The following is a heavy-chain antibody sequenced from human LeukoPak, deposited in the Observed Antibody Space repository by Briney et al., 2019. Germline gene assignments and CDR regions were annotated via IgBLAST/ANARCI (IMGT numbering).Heavy chain of an antibody. Sequence: GGSLRLSCSASGFTFSSYAMHWVRQAPGKGLEYVSAISSNGGSTYYADSVKGRFTISRDNAKNSVYLQMNSLRAEDTAVYYCARDGGGAYYYGSGAEFDYWGQGTLVTVSS. J-gene: IGHJ4*02. CDR1: GFTFSSYA. CDR3: ARDGGGAYYYGSGAEFDY. V-gene: IGHV3-64*04. CDR2: ISSNGGST. D-gene: IGHD3-10*01.